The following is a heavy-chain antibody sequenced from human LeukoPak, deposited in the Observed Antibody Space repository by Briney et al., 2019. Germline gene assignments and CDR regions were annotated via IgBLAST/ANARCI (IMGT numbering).Heavy chain of an antibody. D-gene: IGHD2-2*01. J-gene: IGHJ3*02. V-gene: IGHV4-59*12. Sequence: PSETLSLTCTVSGGSISSYYWSWIRQPPGKGLEWIGYIFYSGTTNYNPSLKSRVTMSVDTSKNQFSLKLSSVTAADTAVYYCARSLLKYCSSTSCGAFDIWGQGTMVTVSS. CDR1: GGSISSYY. CDR2: IFYSGTT. CDR3: ARSLLKYCSSTSCGAFDI.